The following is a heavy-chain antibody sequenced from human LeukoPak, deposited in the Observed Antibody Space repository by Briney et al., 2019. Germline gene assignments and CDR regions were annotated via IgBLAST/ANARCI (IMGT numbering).Heavy chain of an antibody. J-gene: IGHJ4*02. CDR3: AKVLHPYSSQPIFDY. V-gene: IGHV3-23*01. CDR1: GFTFYNYA. D-gene: IGHD2-15*01. CDR2: VSGSGSGT. Sequence: GGPLRLSCTASGFTFYNYAMNWVRQAPGKGLEWVSTVSGSGSGTYYADSVTGRLTISRDNSKNTVYLQINSLRAEDTAVYYCAKVLHPYSSQPIFDYWGQGTLVTVSS.